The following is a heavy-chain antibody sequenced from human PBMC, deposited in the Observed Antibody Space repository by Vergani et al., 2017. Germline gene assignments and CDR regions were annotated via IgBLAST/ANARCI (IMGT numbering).Heavy chain of an antibody. Sequence: EVQLLQSGGGVIQPGGSVRLSCAASGFTFSACPMTWVRQAPGKGLEWVSAIRARYPSKYYADSVKGRFTISRDNSKNMLYLQMNSLRAEDTAVYYCARLSYGTTPYLQGGYDCWGQGTLVSVSS. CDR2: IRARYPSK. V-gene: IGHV3-23*01. CDR1: GFTFSACP. CDR3: ARLSYGTTPYLQGGYDC. J-gene: IGHJ4*02. D-gene: IGHD4/OR15-4a*01.